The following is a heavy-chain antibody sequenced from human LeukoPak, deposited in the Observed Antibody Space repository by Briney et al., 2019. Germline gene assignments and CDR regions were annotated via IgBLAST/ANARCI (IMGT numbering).Heavy chain of an antibody. CDR2: IKQDVSEK. CDR1: GFTFSNYW. CDR3: ARRAGIAARPYYYYYMDV. J-gene: IGHJ6*03. D-gene: IGHD6-6*01. Sequence: PGGSLRLSCAASGFTFSNYWMHWVRQAPGKGLEWVANIKQDVSEKYYVDSVKGRFTISRDNAKNSLYLQMNSLRAEDTAVYYCARRAGIAARPYYYYYMDVWGKGTTVTVSS. V-gene: IGHV3-7*01.